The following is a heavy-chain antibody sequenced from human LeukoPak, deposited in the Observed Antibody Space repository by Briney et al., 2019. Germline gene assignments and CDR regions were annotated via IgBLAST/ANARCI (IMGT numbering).Heavy chain of an antibody. J-gene: IGHJ4*02. CDR1: GGSISSYY. CDR2: IYTSGST. CDR3: ARGGYSYGWRPRHFDY. D-gene: IGHD5-18*01. Sequence: SETLSLTCTVSGGSISSYYWSWIRQPAGKGLEWIGRIYTSGSTNYNPSLKSRVTISVDTSKNQFSLKLSSVTAADTAVYYCARGGYSYGWRPRHFDYWGQGTLVTVSS. V-gene: IGHV4-4*07.